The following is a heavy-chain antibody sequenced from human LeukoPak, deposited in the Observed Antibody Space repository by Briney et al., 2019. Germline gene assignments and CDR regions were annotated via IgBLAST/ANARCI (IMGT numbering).Heavy chain of an antibody. CDR3: ASLGSGWYLNY. V-gene: IGHV3-7*02. CDR1: GFTHSSYW. D-gene: IGHD6-19*01. Sequence: GGSLSLSCAASGFTHSSYWMTWVRQAPGRGLEWLANLMQDGSEIPYVDSVKGPFTISRDNANNSLYLQMNSLRAEDTAVYYCASLGSGWYLNYCGQGALGTVSS. J-gene: IGHJ4*02. CDR2: LMQDGSEI.